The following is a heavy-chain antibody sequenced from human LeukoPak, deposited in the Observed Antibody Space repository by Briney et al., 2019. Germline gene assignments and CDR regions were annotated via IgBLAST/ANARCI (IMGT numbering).Heavy chain of an antibody. CDR1: GGSISSSSYY. V-gene: IGHV4-39*07. CDR2: IYYSGST. CDR3: ARRGRIAAAGRGGLFDP. Sequence: PSETLSLTCTVSGGSISSSSYYWGWIRQPPGKGLEWIGSIYYSGSTYYNPSLKSRVTISVDTSKNQFSLKLSSVTAADTAVYYCARRGRIAAAGRGGLFDPWGQGTLVTVSS. D-gene: IGHD6-13*01. J-gene: IGHJ5*02.